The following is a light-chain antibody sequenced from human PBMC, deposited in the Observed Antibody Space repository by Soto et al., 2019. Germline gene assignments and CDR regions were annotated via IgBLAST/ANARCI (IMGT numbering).Light chain of an antibody. CDR2: GAS. CDR3: QQYNNWPPVT. J-gene: IGKJ1*01. Sequence: VLTQSPGTLPLSPGERATLSCRASQSGSSNLAWYQQKSGHAPRLLIYGASTRATGIPARFSGSGSGTEFTLTISSLQSEDFAVYYCQQYNNWPPVTFGQGTKVDIK. CDR1: QSGSSN. V-gene: IGKV3-15*01.